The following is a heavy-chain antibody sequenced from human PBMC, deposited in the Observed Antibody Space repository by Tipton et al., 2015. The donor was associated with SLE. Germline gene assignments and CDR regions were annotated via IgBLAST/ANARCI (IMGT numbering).Heavy chain of an antibody. CDR3: ARNLGPEWMATKRGYFDL. Sequence: TLSLTCTVSGGSISSHYWTWIRQPPGKGLEWIGYSYYSGSTNYNPSLKSRVTISVDTSKNQFSLKLRSVTAADTAVYYCARNLGPEWMATKRGYFDLWGRGTLVSVSS. J-gene: IGHJ2*01. CDR2: SYYSGST. D-gene: IGHD5-24*01. V-gene: IGHV4-59*11. CDR1: GGSISSHY.